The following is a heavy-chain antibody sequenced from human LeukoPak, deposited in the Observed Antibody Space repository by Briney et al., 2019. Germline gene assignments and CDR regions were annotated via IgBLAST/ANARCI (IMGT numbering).Heavy chain of an antibody. CDR3: ARDLGSSGYYVPSD. J-gene: IGHJ4*02. Sequence: PSETLSLTCAVYGGSFSGYYWSWIRQPPGKGLEWIGEINHSGSTNYNPSLKSRVTISVDTSKNQFSLKLSSVTAADTAVYYCARDLGSSGYYVPSDWGQGTLVTVSS. V-gene: IGHV4-34*01. CDR1: GGSFSGYY. CDR2: INHSGST. D-gene: IGHD3-22*01.